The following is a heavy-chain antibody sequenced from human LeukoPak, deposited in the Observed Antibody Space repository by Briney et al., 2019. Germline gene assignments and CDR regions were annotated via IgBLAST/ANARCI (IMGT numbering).Heavy chain of an antibody. Sequence: GGSLRLSCAASGFTFDDYAMHWVRQAPGKGLEWVSGISWNSGSIGYADSVKGRFTISRDNAKNSLYLQMNSLRAEDTALYYCAKSMVRGVIITCFDYWGQGTLVTVSS. CDR1: GFTFDDYA. J-gene: IGHJ4*02. CDR2: ISWNSGSI. D-gene: IGHD3-10*01. CDR3: AKSMVRGVIITCFDY. V-gene: IGHV3-9*01.